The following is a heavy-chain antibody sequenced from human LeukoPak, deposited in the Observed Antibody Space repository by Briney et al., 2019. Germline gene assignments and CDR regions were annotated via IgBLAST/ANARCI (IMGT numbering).Heavy chain of an antibody. J-gene: IGHJ5*02. D-gene: IGHD2-2*01. CDR3: ARWVVRRVVPAASWFDP. V-gene: IGHV1-24*01. Sequence: VASVKVSCKVSGYTLTELSMHWVRQAPGKGLEWMGGFDPEDGETIYAQKFQGRVTITTDESTSTAYMELSSLRSEDTAVYYCARWVVRRVVPAASWFDPWGQGTLVTVSS. CDR2: FDPEDGET. CDR1: GYTLTELS.